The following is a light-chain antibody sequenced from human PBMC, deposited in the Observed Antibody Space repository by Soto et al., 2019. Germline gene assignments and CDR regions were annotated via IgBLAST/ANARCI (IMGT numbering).Light chain of an antibody. CDR3: QVSASLFVP. Sequence: PWAVSLTEKERGTLCWTASQCVRSRYLAWHQQKPGQAPRLLIYGASSRATGIPDRFSGSGSGTDFTLTISRLEAEDFAVYYCQVSASLFVPFAHGT. CDR1: QCVRSRY. V-gene: IGKV3-20*01. CDR2: GAS. J-gene: IGKJ1*01.